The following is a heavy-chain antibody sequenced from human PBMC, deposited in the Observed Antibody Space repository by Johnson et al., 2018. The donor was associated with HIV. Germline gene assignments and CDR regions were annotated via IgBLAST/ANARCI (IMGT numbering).Heavy chain of an antibody. CDR2: ISYDGSNT. D-gene: IGHD4-17*01. CDR1: GFTLSNYG. Sequence: QMQLVESGGGVVQPGRSLRLSCAASGFTLSNYGIHWVRQAPGKGLEWVALISYDGSNTYYADSVRGRFTLSRDNSKNTVYLQMNSLRAEDTAVYYCAKDQYRKLTTVAGIWGQGTMVTVSS. CDR3: AKDQYRKLTTVAGI. V-gene: IGHV3-30*18. J-gene: IGHJ3*02.